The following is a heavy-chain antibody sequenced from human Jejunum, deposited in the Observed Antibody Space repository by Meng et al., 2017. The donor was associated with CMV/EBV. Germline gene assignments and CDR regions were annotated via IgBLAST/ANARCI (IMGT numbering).Heavy chain of an antibody. V-gene: IGHV3-23*01. Sequence: ASCFPFSSYALSWVRPAPGKGLEWVSTISGSGSSRYSANSLEGRFTISRDTSKSTLYLQMNSLSVEDTAVYYCAKGVGGVTRPFDYWGQGALVTVSS. CDR2: ISGSGSSR. D-gene: IGHD3-16*01. CDR1: CFPFSSYA. CDR3: AKGVGGVTRPFDY. J-gene: IGHJ4*02.